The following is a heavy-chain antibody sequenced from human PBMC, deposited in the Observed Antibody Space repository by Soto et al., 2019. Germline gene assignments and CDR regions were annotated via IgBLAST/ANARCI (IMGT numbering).Heavy chain of an antibody. CDR2: IIPVFGTV. V-gene: IGHV1-69*12. Sequence: QIQLVQSGAEVKKPGSSVKVSCKASGGTVSSYAISWVRQAPGQGHEWMGGIIPVFGTVNYAQKLQGRVTITADESTSTAYMELSSLRSEDTAVYSCARGYCSGGSCFKYNYHGMDVWGQGTTVTVSS. CDR1: GGTVSSYA. J-gene: IGHJ6*02. CDR3: ARGYCSGGSCFKYNYHGMDV. D-gene: IGHD2-15*01.